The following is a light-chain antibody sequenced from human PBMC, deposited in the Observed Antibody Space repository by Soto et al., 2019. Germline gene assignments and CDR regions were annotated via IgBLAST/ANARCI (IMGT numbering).Light chain of an antibody. CDR2: DAS. J-gene: IGKJ4*01. CDR3: QQRSNGLT. Sequence: DIQMTQSPSTLSASVGDRFTITFRASQSIRSWLAWYQQKPGKAPKVLIYDASSLQSGVPSRFSGSGSGTDFTLTISSLEPEDFAIYYCQQRSNGLTFGGGTKVDIK. CDR1: QSIRSW. V-gene: IGKV1-5*01.